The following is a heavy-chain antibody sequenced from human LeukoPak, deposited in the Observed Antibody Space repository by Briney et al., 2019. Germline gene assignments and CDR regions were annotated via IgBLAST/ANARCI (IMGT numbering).Heavy chain of an antibody. D-gene: IGHD4-17*01. Sequence: GGSLRLSCAASGFSFDDYDMHWARQAPGKGLEWVSLISGDGGTKYYAGSVKGRFTISRDNSKNSLYLQMNSLRTEDTALYYCAKVASTGDPTFDYWGQGTLATVSA. CDR1: GFSFDDYD. CDR2: ISGDGGTK. CDR3: AKVASTGDPTFDY. V-gene: IGHV3-43*02. J-gene: IGHJ4*02.